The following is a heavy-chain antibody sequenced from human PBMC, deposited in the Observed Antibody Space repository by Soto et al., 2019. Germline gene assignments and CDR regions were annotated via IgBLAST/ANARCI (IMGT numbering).Heavy chain of an antibody. J-gene: IGHJ5*02. CDR2: IIPIFGTA. V-gene: IGHV1-69*13. CDR1: GGTFSSYA. D-gene: IGHD6-19*01. CDR3: ARARAVAGIRNWFDP. Sequence: GASVKVSCKASGGTFSSYAINWVRQAPGQGLEWMGGIIPIFGTANYAQKFQVRVTITADECTSTAYMELSSLRSEETAVYYCARARAVAGIRNWFDPWGQGTLVTVSS.